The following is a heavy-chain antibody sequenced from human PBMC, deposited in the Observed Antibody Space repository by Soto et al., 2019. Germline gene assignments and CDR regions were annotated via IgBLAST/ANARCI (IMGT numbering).Heavy chain of an antibody. D-gene: IGHD3-22*01. V-gene: IGHV1-18*04. CDR1: GYTFTSYG. CDR2: ISAYNGNT. CDR3: ARTPRGYYYDSSGVYYFDY. Sequence: ASVKVSCKASGYTFTSYGISWVRQPPGQGLEWMGWISAYNGNTNYAQKLQGRVTMTTDTSTSTAYMELRSLRSDDTAVYYCARTPRGYYYDSSGVYYFDYWGQGTLVTVSS. J-gene: IGHJ4*02.